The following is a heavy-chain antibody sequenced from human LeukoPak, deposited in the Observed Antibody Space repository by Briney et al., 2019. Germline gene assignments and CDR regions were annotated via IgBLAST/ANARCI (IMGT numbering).Heavy chain of an antibody. CDR3: ASTKPYSSSWFDY. Sequence: PSETLSLTCTVSGDSISSGGYYWSWIRQHPGKGLEWIGYIYYSGSTYYNPSLKSRVTISVDASKNQFSLKLGSVTAADTAFYYCASTKPYSSSWFDYWGQGTLVTVSS. V-gene: IGHV4-31*03. J-gene: IGHJ4*02. CDR1: GDSISSGGYY. CDR2: IYYSGST. D-gene: IGHD6-13*01.